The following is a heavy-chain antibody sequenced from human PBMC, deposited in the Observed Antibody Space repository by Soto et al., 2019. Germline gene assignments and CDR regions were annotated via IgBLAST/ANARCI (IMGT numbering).Heavy chain of an antibody. J-gene: IGHJ5*02. Sequence: PSETLSLTCTVSGGSISSGGYYWSWIRQHPGKGLEWIGYIYYSGSTYYNPTLKSRVTISVDTSKNQFSLKLSSVTAADTAVYYCARLPRNGSSPPGPWGQGTLVTVSS. CDR1: GGSISSGGYY. V-gene: IGHV4-31*03. CDR2: IYYSGST. D-gene: IGHD3-22*01. CDR3: ARLPRNGSSPPGP.